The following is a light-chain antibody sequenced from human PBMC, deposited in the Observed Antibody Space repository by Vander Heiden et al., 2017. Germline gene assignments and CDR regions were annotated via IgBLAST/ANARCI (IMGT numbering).Light chain of an antibody. CDR3: QQSYNTPRT. V-gene: IGKV1-39*01. CDR1: QSSASY. CDR2: VAS. J-gene: IGKJ3*01. Sequence: DIQMTQSPCSLSASVGDRVTITCRASQSSASYINWYQQRPGKGPKLLIYVASSLQSGVPSRFSASGYGTDFTLTISSLQPEDFATYYCQQSYNTPRTFGPGTRVDIK.